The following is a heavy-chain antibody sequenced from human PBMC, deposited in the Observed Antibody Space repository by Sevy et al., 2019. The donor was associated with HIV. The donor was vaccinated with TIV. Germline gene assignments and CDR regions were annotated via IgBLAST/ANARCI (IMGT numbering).Heavy chain of an antibody. J-gene: IGHJ5*02. CDR3: ARVADSVSTLNWFDP. CDR2: INNSGGTT. V-gene: IGHV3-23*01. Sequence: RGSLRLSCAAPGFTFKNYAMVWVRRAPGKGLEWVSGINNSGGTTYYADSVKGRFTISRDNSKNTLYLQMNSLRAEDTAIYYCARVADSVSTLNWFDPWGQGTLVTVSS. D-gene: IGHD4-17*01. CDR1: GFTFKNYA.